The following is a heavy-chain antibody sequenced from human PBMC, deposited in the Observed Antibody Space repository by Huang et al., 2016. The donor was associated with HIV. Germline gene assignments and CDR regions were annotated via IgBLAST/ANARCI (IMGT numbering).Heavy chain of an antibody. CDR1: GGSISTHY. D-gene: IGHD3-3*01. Sequence: QVQLQESGPGLVKPSETLSLTCTVSGGSISTHYWSWIRQPPGKGLEWLGSSDYSGSTNYRPSLKIRVTILRDTSKNQCSRRVNSVTAADTAMYYCARDHHDFWRGYRRMYFFDHWGQGTLVTVSS. CDR3: ARDHHDFWRGYRRMYFFDH. CDR2: SDYSGST. J-gene: IGHJ4*02. V-gene: IGHV4-59*11.